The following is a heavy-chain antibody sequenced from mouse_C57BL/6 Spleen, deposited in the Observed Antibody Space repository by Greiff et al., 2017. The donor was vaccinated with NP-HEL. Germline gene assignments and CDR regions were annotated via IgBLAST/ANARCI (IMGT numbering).Heavy chain of an antibody. CDR1: GYTFTSYG. CDR2: IHPNSGRT. D-gene: IGHD1-1*01. V-gene: IGHV1-64*01. Sequence: VQLQQPGAELVKPGDSVTLSCKASGYTFTSYGMHWVKQRPGPGLEWIGMIHPNSGRTNYNEKIKSKATRTVDNSSSPAYMQLSRLTSEDSAVYYCARYDGSSYKYFDVWGTGTTVTVSS. J-gene: IGHJ1*03. CDR3: ARYDGSSYKYFDV.